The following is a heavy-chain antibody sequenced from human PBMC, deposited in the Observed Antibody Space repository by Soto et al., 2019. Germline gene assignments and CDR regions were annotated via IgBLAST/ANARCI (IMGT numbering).Heavy chain of an antibody. Sequence: GASVKVSCKASGFSFTGYYIHWLRQAPGQGLEWMGWINAHSGGTEYAQKFQGRVTLTRDTSIATAYLTLTSLTSDDTALYYCAKDLTRQLAYWLDPWGQVTQVTVSS. D-gene: IGHD6-6*01. CDR2: INAHSGGT. J-gene: IGHJ5*02. V-gene: IGHV1-2*02. CDR1: GFSFTGYY. CDR3: AKDLTRQLAYWLDP.